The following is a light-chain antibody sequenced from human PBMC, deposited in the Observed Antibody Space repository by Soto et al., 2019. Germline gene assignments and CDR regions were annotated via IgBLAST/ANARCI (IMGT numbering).Light chain of an antibody. CDR2: DAS. CDR3: QQNNNWPRT. Sequence: EIVLTQSPATLSLSPGERATLSCRASQSIGLAIAWYQHKPGQAPRLLIFDASQRATGIPARFRGSGSGTDFTLSISSLEPEDFAVYYCQQNNNWPRTFGQGTKVDIK. CDR1: QSIGLA. V-gene: IGKV3-11*01. J-gene: IGKJ1*01.